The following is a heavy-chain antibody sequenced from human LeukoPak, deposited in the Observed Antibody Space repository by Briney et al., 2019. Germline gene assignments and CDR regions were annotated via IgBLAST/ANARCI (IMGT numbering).Heavy chain of an antibody. D-gene: IGHD1-26*01. CDR3: TRDGSFRTVGATHDAFTI. Sequence: ASVKVSCKASGYTFTSYYMHWVRQAPGQGLEWMGIINPSGGSTSYAQKFQGRVTMTRDTSTSTVYMELSSLRSEDTAVYYCTRDGSFRTVGATHDAFTIWGQGTMVSVSS. V-gene: IGHV1-46*01. J-gene: IGHJ3*02. CDR1: GYTFTSYY. CDR2: INPSGGST.